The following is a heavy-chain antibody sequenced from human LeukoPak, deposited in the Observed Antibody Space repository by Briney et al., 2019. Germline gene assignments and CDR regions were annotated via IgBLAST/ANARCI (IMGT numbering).Heavy chain of an antibody. V-gene: IGHV1-46*01. Sequence: ASVKVSCKASGCTFTSYGISWVRQAPGQGLEWMGIINPSGGSTSYAQKFQGRVTMTRDTSTSTVYMELSSLRSEDTAVYYCARTPPHYYDSSGYYFWGQGTLVTVSS. CDR1: GCTFTSYG. J-gene: IGHJ4*02. CDR2: INPSGGST. CDR3: ARTPPHYYDSSGYYF. D-gene: IGHD3-22*01.